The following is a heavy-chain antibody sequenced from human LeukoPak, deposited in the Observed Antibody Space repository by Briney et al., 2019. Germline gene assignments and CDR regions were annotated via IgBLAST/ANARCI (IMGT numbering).Heavy chain of an antibody. V-gene: IGHV3-23*01. CDR2: ISGSGVSP. CDR3: ARPPQYSSSWYSFDF. D-gene: IGHD6-13*01. Sequence: TGGSLRLSCAASRFTFYTYALSWVRQAPGKGLEWISAISGSGVSPYYADSVKGRFTISRDNSKNSLYLQMNSLRAEDTAVYYCARPPQYSSSWYSFDFWGQGTLVTVSS. CDR1: RFTFYTYA. J-gene: IGHJ4*02.